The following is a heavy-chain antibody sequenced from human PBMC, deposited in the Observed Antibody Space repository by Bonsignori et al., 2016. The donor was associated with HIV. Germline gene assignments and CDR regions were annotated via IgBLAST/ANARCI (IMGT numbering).Heavy chain of an antibody. D-gene: IGHD3-22*01. Sequence: WIRQSPSRGLEWLGRTYYRSKWYNDYAVSVKSRITINPDTSKNQFSLQLNSVTPEDTAVYYCARGTMIDYYYYYMDVWGKGTTVTVSS. CDR2: TYYRSKWYN. CDR3: ARGTMIDYYYYYMDV. J-gene: IGHJ6*03. V-gene: IGHV6-1*01.